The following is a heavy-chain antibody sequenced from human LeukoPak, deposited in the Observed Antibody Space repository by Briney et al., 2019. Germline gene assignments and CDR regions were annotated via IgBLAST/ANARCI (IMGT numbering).Heavy chain of an antibody. CDR1: GFTFRSYA. D-gene: IGHD5-12*01. Sequence: GGSLRLSCAASGFTFRSYAMHWVRQAPGKGLEWVAVISYDGSNKYYADSVKGRFTISRDNSRNTLYLQMNSQRAEDTAVYYCARDSSGYIVATKDYWGQGTLVTVSS. V-gene: IGHV3-30-3*01. CDR3: ARDSSGYIVATKDY. CDR2: ISYDGSNK. J-gene: IGHJ4*02.